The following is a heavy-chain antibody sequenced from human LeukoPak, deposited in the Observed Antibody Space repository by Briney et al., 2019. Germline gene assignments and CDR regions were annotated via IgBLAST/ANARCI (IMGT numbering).Heavy chain of an antibody. V-gene: IGHV3-21*01. Sequence: GGSLRLSCAASGFTFSSYRMNWVRQAPGKGLEWVASISDSSSYIYHADSVKGRFTISRDNAKNSVYLQMNSLRAEDTATYYCTKGENGMDVWGQGTTVTVSS. D-gene: IGHD1-26*01. J-gene: IGHJ6*02. CDR1: GFTFSSYR. CDR2: ISDSSSYI. CDR3: TKGENGMDV.